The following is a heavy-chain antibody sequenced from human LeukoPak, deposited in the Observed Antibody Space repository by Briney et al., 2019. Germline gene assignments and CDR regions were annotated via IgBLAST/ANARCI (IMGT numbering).Heavy chain of an antibody. CDR3: ARFPYSSSIDY. V-gene: IGHV3-66*01. J-gene: IGHJ4*02. CDR1: GFTVSSNY. Sequence: GGSLRLSCAASGFTVSSNYMTWVRQAPGKGLEWVSAIYRDGNTYYADSVKGRFTISRDHSKNTMYLQMNSLRAEDTAVYYCARFPYSSSIDYWGQGTLVTVSS. CDR2: IYRDGNT. D-gene: IGHD6-6*01.